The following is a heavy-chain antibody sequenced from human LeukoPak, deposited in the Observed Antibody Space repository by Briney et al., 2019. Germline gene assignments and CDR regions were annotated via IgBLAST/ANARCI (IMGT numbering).Heavy chain of an antibody. Sequence: GASVKVSYKASGGTFSSYAISWVRQAPGQGLEWMGGIIPIFGTANYAQKFQGRVTITTDESTSTAYMELSSLRSEDTAVYYCARSIEPATIFGVVEDAFDIWGQGTMVTVSS. CDR3: ARSIEPATIFGVVEDAFDI. J-gene: IGHJ3*02. CDR2: IIPIFGTA. D-gene: IGHD3-3*01. CDR1: GGTFSSYA. V-gene: IGHV1-69*05.